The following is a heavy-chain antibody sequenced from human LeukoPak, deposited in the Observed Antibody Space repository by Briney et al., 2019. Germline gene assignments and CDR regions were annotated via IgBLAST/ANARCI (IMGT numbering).Heavy chain of an antibody. CDR3: AKAWGAYYDSSGFYSGDFDY. J-gene: IGHJ4*02. D-gene: IGHD3-22*01. Sequence: GGSLRLSCAASGXTFDDYAMHWVRQAPGKGLEWVSLISGDGGSTYYADSVKGRFTISRDNSKNSLYLQMNSLRTEDTALYYCAKAWGAYYDSSGFYSGDFDYWGQGTLVTVSS. V-gene: IGHV3-43*02. CDR2: ISGDGGST. CDR1: GXTFDDYA.